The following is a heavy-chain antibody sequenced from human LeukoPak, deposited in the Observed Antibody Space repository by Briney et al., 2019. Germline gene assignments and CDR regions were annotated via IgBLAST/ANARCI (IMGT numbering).Heavy chain of an antibody. V-gene: IGHV3-7*01. CDR1: GFTFSSYW. Sequence: PGGSLRLSCAASGFTFSSYWMSWVRQAPGKGLEWVANIKQDGSEKYYVDSVKGRFTISRDNAKNSLYPQMNSLRAEDTAVYYCARDLYYDSSGYVDYWGQGTLVTVSS. J-gene: IGHJ4*02. D-gene: IGHD3-22*01. CDR3: ARDLYYDSSGYVDY. CDR2: IKQDGSEK.